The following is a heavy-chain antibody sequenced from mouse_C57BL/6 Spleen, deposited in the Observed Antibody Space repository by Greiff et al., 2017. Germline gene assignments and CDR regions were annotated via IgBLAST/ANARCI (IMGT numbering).Heavy chain of an antibody. D-gene: IGHD1-1*01. V-gene: IGHV1-52*01. CDR3: ARENYYGPSFAY. Sequence: QVQLQQSGAELVRPGSSVKLSCKASGYTFTSYWMHWVKQRPIQGLEWIGNIDPSDSETHYNQKFKDKATLTVDKSSSTAYMQLSSLTSEDSAVYYCARENYYGPSFAYWGQGTLVTVSA. CDR2: IDPSDSET. CDR1: GYTFTSYW. J-gene: IGHJ3*01.